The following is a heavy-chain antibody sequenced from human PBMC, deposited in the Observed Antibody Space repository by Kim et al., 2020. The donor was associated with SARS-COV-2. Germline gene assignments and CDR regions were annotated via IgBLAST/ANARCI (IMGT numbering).Heavy chain of an antibody. CDR3: TSIKSSEGWPLPFFD. CDR2: IRSNSYGGTT. V-gene: IGHV3-49*04. CDR1: GFTFGDYA. D-gene: IGHD6-19*01. Sequence: GGSLRLSCTTSGFTFGDYAMSWVRQAPGKGLEWVGFIRSNSYGGTTEYAASVKGRFILSRDDSKSIAYLQMNSLKTEDTAVYYCTSIKSSEGWPLPFFD. J-gene: IGHJ4*01.